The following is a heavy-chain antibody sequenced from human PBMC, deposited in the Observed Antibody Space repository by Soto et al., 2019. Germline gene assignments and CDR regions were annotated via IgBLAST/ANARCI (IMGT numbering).Heavy chain of an antibody. CDR3: ARDGIAARPTPDF. D-gene: IGHD6-6*01. J-gene: IGHJ4*02. CDR1: GYSISSYG. Sequence: SVKVSCKAAGYSISSYGINWVRQAPGQGLEWMGWISGYNANTKHAQKFQGRVSMTTDTSTSTAYMELRSLRSDDTALYYCARDGIAARPTPDFWGQGTLVTVSS. CDR2: ISGYNANT. V-gene: IGHV1-18*01.